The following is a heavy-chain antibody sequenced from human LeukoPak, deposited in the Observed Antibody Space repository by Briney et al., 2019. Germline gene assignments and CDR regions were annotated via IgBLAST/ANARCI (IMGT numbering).Heavy chain of an antibody. D-gene: IGHD1-26*01. CDR2: INPNSGGT. V-gene: IGHV1-2*02. CDR3: ARESPTGATLDAFDI. J-gene: IGHJ3*02. Sequence: GASVKVSCKASGYTFTDYYMHWVRQAPGQGLEWMGWINPNSGGTNYAQKFQGRVTMTRDTSIGTAYMELSRLRSDDTAVYYCARESPTGATLDAFDIWGQGTMVTVSS. CDR1: GYTFTDYY.